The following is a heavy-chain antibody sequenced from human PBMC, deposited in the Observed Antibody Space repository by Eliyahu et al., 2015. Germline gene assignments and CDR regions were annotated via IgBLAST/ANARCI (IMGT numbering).Heavy chain of an antibody. D-gene: IGHD3-22*01. J-gene: IGHJ4*02. CDR1: GFTFXXYA. V-gene: IGHV3-9*01. Sequence: EVQLVESGGGLVQPGRSLRLSCAASGFTFXXYAMPWVRQPPGKGPEWVSGIGWNGGSRGYADSVKGRFTISRDNAKNSLYLQVNSLRAEDTALYYCVKDIESNYYDSSGYLNYFDYWGQGTLVTVSS. CDR2: IGWNGGSR. CDR3: VKDIESNYYDSSGYLNYFDY.